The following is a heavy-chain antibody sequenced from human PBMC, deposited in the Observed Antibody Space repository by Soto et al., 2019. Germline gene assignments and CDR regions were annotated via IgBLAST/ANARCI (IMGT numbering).Heavy chain of an antibody. CDR2: IVADGTGL. J-gene: IGHJ4*02. V-gene: IGHV3-33*01. CDR3: ARDDGRPADGLDR. D-gene: IGHD3-9*01. CDR1: GFRFSNYG. Sequence: QVQLVESGGGVVQPGRSLRLSCAASGFRFSNYGMHWVRQAPGKGLEWLAVIVADGTGLHYADSVRGRFTISRDNSKNTLSTQLDSLGADGTAIYFCARDDGRPADGLDRWGQGTVVPVSS.